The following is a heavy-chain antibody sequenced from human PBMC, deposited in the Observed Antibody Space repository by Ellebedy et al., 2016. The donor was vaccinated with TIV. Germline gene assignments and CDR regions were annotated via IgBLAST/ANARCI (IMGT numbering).Heavy chain of an antibody. CDR2: IKQDGSEQ. CDR1: GFNFGDYW. D-gene: IGHD1-26*01. CDR3: AGSWGDTRVDFDF. Sequence: GGSLRLSCVVSGFNFGDYWVTWVRQAPGKRPEWVATIKQDGSEQYYVDSVRGRFNISRDNAKHSMFLQMNRLRAEDTAIYYCAGSWGDTRVDFDFWGQGTLVTVSS. J-gene: IGHJ4*02. V-gene: IGHV3-7*03.